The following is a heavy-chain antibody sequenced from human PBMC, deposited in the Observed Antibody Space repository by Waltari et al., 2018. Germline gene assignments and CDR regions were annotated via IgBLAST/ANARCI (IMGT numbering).Heavy chain of an antibody. V-gene: IGHV1-69*13. D-gene: IGHD2-2*01. CDR1: GGTFSRYA. CDR3: ARAYCSSTNCYLPGGADPEFDY. CDR2: IIPIFCTV. Sequence: QVQLVQSGAEVKKPGSSVKVSCKASGGTFSRYAITWVRQAPGQGLEWMGRIIPIFCTVNYAQKFQGRVTITADKSTSTAYMELSSLRSGDTAVYYCARAYCSSTNCYLPGGADPEFDYWGQGTLVTVSS. J-gene: IGHJ4*02.